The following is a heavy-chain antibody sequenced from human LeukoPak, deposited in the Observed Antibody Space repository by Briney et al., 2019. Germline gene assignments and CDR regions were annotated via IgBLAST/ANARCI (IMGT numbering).Heavy chain of an antibody. D-gene: IGHD6-6*01. J-gene: IGHJ4*02. CDR1: GGSISSYY. CDR2: IYYSGST. V-gene: IGHV4-59*01. Sequence: PSETLSLTCTASGGSISSYYWSWIRQPPGKGLEWIGYIYYSGSTNYNPSLKSRVTISVDTSKNQFSLKLSSVTAADTAVYYCARGSTLYSSYNRWGQGTLVTVSS. CDR3: ARGSTLYSSYNR.